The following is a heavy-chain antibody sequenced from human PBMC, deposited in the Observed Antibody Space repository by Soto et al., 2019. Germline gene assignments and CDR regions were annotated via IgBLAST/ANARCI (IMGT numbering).Heavy chain of an antibody. CDR1: GDTFTSYG. J-gene: IGHJ4*02. CDR2: ISTYNGNT. D-gene: IGHD1-20*01. Sequence: ASVKVSCKASGDTFTSYGISWVRQAPGQGLEWMGWISTYNGNTNYAQKLQGRVTMTTDTSTSTAYMELRSLRFDDTAVYYCARDTSARYPFDYWGQGTLVTVSA. CDR3: ARDTSARYPFDY. V-gene: IGHV1-18*01.